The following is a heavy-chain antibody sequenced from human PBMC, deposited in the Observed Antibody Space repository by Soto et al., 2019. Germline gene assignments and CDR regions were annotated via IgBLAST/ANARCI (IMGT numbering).Heavy chain of an antibody. Sequence: SETLSLTCTVSGGSVSSGSYYWSWIRQPPGKGLEWIGYIYYSGSTIHNPSLKSRVTISVDTSKNQFSLKLSSVTAADTAVYYCAREGTSDVYHHYSGMAVWGQGTTVTVSS. J-gene: IGHJ6*02. V-gene: IGHV4-61*01. CDR1: GGSVSSGSYY. CDR3: AREGTSDVYHHYSGMAV. D-gene: IGHD2-2*01. CDR2: IYYSGST.